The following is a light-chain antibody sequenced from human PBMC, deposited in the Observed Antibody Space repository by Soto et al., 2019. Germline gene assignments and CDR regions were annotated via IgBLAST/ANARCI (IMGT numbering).Light chain of an antibody. Sequence: EIVMTQSPATLSVSPGERATLSCRASQSISSNLAWYQQRPGQAPRLLIYGTSTRATGIPARFSGSGSGTENTLTISSNQYEDFAVYYCQQYDSWPPLFTFGPGTKVDLK. V-gene: IGKV3-15*01. CDR1: QSISSN. CDR2: GTS. CDR3: QQYDSWPPLFT. J-gene: IGKJ3*01.